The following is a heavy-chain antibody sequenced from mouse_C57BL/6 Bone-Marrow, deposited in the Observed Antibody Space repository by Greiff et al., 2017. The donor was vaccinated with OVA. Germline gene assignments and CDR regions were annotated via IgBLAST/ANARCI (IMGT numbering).Heavy chain of an antibody. CDR3: ARPYYYGSLFAY. Sequence: QVQLQQSGPELVKPGASVKISCKASGYAFSSSWMNWVKQRPGTGLEWIGRIYPGDGDTNYNGKFKGKATLTADKSSSTAYMQLSSLTSEDSAVYFCARPYYYGSLFAYWGQGTLVTVSA. D-gene: IGHD1-1*01. J-gene: IGHJ3*01. V-gene: IGHV1-82*01. CDR1: GYAFSSSW. CDR2: IYPGDGDT.